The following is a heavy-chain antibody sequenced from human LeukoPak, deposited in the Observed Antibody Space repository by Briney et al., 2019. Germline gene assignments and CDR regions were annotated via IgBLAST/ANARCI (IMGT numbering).Heavy chain of an antibody. CDR2: MNQDGSEK. V-gene: IGHV3-7*01. J-gene: IGHJ4*02. D-gene: IGHD2-15*01. CDR3: ARYCSGGSCWDY. CDR1: GFTFSSYG. Sequence: PGGSLRLSCAASGFTFSSYGMSWVRQAPGKGLEWVANMNQDGSEKYYVDSVKGRFTISRDNAKNSLYLQMNSLRAEDTAVYYCARYCSGGSCWDYWGQGTLVTVSS.